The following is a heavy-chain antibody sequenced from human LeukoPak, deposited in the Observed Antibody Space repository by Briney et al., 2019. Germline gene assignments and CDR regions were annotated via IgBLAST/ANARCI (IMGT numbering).Heavy chain of an antibody. CDR2: IKSKTDDGTT. Sequence: GGSLRPSCAASGFTFSNAWMSWVRQAPGKRLEWVGRIKSKTDDGTTDYAAPVKGRFTISRDDSKNTLYLQMNSLKTEDTAVYYCTSRTPTYIAAAGGDMSDYWGQGTLVTVSS. V-gene: IGHV3-15*01. D-gene: IGHD6-13*01. CDR1: GFTFSNAW. CDR3: TSRTPTYIAAAGGDMSDY. J-gene: IGHJ4*02.